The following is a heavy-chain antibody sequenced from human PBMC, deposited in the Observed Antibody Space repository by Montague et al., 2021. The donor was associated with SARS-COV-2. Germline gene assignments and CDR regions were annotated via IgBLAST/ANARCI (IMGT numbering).Heavy chain of an antibody. D-gene: IGHD3-10*01. V-gene: IGHV4-39*01. CDR3: ARHITGSGNSFDT. CDR2: TSYSGST. Sequence: SETLSLTCTVSGGSISSTSYYWGWIRQPPGKGLEWIGSTSYSGSTYYKSSLKRRVTIFVDTSKNQFSLRLSSVTAADTAVYYCARHITGSGNSFDTWGHGTMVTVSS. J-gene: IGHJ3*02. CDR1: GGSISSTSYY.